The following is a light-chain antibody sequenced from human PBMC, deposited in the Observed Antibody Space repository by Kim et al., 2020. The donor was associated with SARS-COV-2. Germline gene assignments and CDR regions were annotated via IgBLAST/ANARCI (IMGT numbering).Light chain of an antibody. CDR2: GAS. Sequence: PPGERATLSCRASQSVSSSYLAWYQQKPGQAPRLLIYGASSRATGIPDRFSGSGSGTDFTLTISRLEPEDFAVYYCQQYGSSIFTFGPGTKVDIK. V-gene: IGKV3-20*01. J-gene: IGKJ3*01. CDR3: QQYGSSIFT. CDR1: QSVSSSY.